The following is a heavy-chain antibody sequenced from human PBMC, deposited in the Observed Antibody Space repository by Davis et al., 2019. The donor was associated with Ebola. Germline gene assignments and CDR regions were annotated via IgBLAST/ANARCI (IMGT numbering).Heavy chain of an antibody. J-gene: IGHJ5*02. CDR3: AHKAYGSLSNWFGP. CDR2: IYWDDDK. D-gene: IGHD4-17*01. CDR1: GFSLSTTGLG. Sequence: SGPTLVTPTQTLTLTCSFSGFSLSTTGLGVGWIRQPPGTALEWLALIYWDDDKRYSPSLRSRLTISKDTSKNQVVLTMTNMDPLDTATYYCAHKAYGSLSNWFGPWGQGTLVTVSS. V-gene: IGHV2-5*02.